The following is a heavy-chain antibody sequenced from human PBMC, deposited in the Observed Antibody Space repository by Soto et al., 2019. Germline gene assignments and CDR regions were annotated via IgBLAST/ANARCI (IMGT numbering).Heavy chain of an antibody. V-gene: IGHV3-72*01. CDR1: GFTFSDHY. J-gene: IGHJ6*01. D-gene: IGHD1-26*01. CDR3: TRGLLGGAPSYTFHGMDV. CDR2: SRNRVNSHTT. Sequence: EVQLVESGGGLVQPGGSLRLSCAASGFTFSDHYMDWVRQAPGKWLEWVARSRNRVNSHTTEYSASVKGRFTISRDESKSSLSLQMNSLKIEGTAVYYCTRGLLGGAPSYTFHGMDVWGQGTRVTVSS.